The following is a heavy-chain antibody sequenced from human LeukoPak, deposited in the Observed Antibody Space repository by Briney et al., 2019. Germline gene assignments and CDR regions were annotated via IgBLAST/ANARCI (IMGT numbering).Heavy chain of an antibody. CDR2: IYHSGST. CDR3: ARSRSGYDWGY. J-gene: IGHJ4*02. D-gene: IGHD5-12*01. Sequence: SETLSLTCAVSGGSNSSGGYSWSWIRQPPGKGLEWIGYIYHSGSTYYNPSLKSRVTISVDRSKNQFSLKLSSVTAADTAVYYCARSRSGYDWGYWGQGTLVTVSS. V-gene: IGHV4-30-2*01. CDR1: GGSNSSGGYS.